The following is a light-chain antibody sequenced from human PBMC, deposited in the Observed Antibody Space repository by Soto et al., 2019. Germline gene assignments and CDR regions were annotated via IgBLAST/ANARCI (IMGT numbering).Light chain of an antibody. V-gene: IGKV3-20*01. Sequence: EIVLTQSPGTLSLSPGERATLSCRASQSFSSSYLAWYQQKPGQAPRLLIYGASSRATGIPDRFSGSGSGTDFTLTISSLQPEDFATYYCQQSYSTLITFGQGTRLEIK. J-gene: IGKJ5*01. CDR2: GAS. CDR3: QQSYSTLIT. CDR1: QSFSSSY.